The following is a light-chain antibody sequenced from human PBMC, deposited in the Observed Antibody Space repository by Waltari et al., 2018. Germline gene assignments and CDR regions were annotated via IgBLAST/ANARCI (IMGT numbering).Light chain of an antibody. CDR2: GAS. V-gene: IGKV3-15*01. CDR3: QQYNDWPRT. J-gene: IGKJ1*01. CDR1: KSVSSN. Sequence: EIVMTQSPATLSVSPGERATLSCRANKSVSSNLAWYQQKPGQSPRLLIYGASTRATGIAARFSGSGSGTEFTLTISSLQSEDFALYYCQQYNDWPRTFGQGTKVEI.